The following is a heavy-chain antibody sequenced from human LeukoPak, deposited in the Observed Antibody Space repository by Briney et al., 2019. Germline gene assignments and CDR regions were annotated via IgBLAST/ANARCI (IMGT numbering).Heavy chain of an antibody. CDR2: IYYSGST. V-gene: IGHV4-59*01. D-gene: IGHD3-3*01. Sequence: SETLSLTCTVSGGSISSYYWSWIRQPAGKGLEWIGYIYYSGSTNYNPSLKSRVTISVDTSKNQFSLKLSSVTAADTAVYYCARAKEDYDFWSGPLYYYYYMDVWGKGTTVTVSS. CDR3: ARAKEDYDFWSGPLYYYYYMDV. CDR1: GGSISSYY. J-gene: IGHJ6*03.